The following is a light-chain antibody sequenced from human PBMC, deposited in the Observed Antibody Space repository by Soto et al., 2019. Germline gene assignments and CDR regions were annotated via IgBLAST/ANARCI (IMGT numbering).Light chain of an antibody. CDR1: SSDVGSYNR. J-gene: IGLJ3*02. Sequence: QSVLTQPPSVSGSPGQSVTISCTGTSSDVGSYNRVSWYQQPPGTAPKLMIYEVSNRPSGVPDRFSGSKSGNTASLTISGLQAEDAADYYCSLYTSRSTGVFGGGTKLTVL. V-gene: IGLV2-18*01. CDR2: EVS. CDR3: SLYTSRSTGV.